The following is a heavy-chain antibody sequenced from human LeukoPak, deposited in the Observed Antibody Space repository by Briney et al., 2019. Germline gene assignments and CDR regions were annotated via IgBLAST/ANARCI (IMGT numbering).Heavy chain of an antibody. J-gene: IGHJ6*03. CDR1: GYSSTSYW. D-gene: IGHD2-15*01. V-gene: IGHV5-51*01. CDR2: IYPGDSDT. Sequence: GASLKISWKGSGYSSTSYWIDWVRQMPGKGLGLMGIIYPGDSDTRYSPSFQGQVTISADKSISTAYLQWSSLKASDTARSDCEINLRWCSSGRCLYYYYMDGLGKRATDTVS. CDR3: EINLRWCSSGRCLYYYYMDG.